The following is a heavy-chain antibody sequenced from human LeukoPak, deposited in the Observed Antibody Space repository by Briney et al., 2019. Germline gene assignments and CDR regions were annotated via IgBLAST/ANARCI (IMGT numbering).Heavy chain of an antibody. CDR3: AKDRTPDIAATFDY. D-gene: IGHD6-6*01. V-gene: IGHV3-9*01. CDR2: ISWNSGSI. J-gene: IGHJ4*02. Sequence: GRSLRLSCAASGFTFDDYAMPWVRQAPGKVLEWVSGISWNSGSIGYADSVKGRFTISRDNAKNSLYLQMNSLRAEDTALYYCAKDRTPDIAATFDYWGQGTLVTVSS. CDR1: GFTFDDYA.